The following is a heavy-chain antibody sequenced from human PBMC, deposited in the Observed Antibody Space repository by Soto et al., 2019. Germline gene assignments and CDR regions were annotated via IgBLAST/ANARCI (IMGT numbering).Heavy chain of an antibody. CDR1: GGGNLRDYR. D-gene: IGHD5-12*01. CDR2: IIPKLGSA. J-gene: IGHJ4*02. V-gene: IGHV1-69*01. Sequence: QVQLVQSGAEVKKPGSSVQVSCKASGGGNLRDYRTTWVRQAPGQGLEWMGGIIPKLGSANYAQKFQDRVTITADESTNTGHMELRSLRSDDTAVYYGARVGGGYNFGAVYWGQGTPVTVSS. CDR3: ARVGGGYNFGAVY.